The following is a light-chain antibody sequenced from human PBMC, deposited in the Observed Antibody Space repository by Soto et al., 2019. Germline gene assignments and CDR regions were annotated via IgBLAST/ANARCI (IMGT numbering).Light chain of an antibody. CDR3: AAWDDSLNGWV. V-gene: IGLV1-44*01. CDR2: SNN. J-gene: IGLJ3*02. Sequence: QCVLTQPPSASGTPGQRVTISCSRSSSNIGSNTVNWYQQLPGTAPKLLIYSNNQRPSGVPDRFSGSKSGTSASLAISGLQSEDEADYYCAAWDDSLNGWVFGGGTKLTV. CDR1: SSNIGSNT.